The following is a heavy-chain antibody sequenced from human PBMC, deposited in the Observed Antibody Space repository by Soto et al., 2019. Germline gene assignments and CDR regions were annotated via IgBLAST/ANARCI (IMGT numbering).Heavy chain of an antibody. D-gene: IGHD1-1*01. J-gene: IGHJ4*02. V-gene: IGHV3-74*01. Sequence: GGSLRLSCAASGFTFSSYAMSWVRQAPGKGLVWVSGISGDGGSTSYADSVKGRFTISRDNAKNTLYLQMNSLRAEDTAVYYCARGSPNLFRNSGTDYWGQGTLVTVSS. CDR1: GFTFSSYA. CDR2: ISGDGGST. CDR3: ARGSPNLFRNSGTDY.